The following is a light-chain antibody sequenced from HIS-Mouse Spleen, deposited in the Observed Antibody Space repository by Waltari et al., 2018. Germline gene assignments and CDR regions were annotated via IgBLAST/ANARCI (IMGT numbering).Light chain of an antibody. CDR3: MIWHSSAWV. CDR1: SGINVGTYR. Sequence: SPGASASLTCTLRSGINVGTYRIYWYQQKPGSPPQYLLRYKSDSDKQQGSGVPSRFSGSKDASANAGILLISGLQSDDEADYYCMIWHSSAWVFGGGTKLTVL. CDR2: YKSDSDK. V-gene: IGLV5-45*01. J-gene: IGLJ3*02.